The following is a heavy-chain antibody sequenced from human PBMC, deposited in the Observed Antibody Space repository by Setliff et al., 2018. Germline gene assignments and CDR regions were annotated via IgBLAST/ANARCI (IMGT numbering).Heavy chain of an antibody. CDR1: GFTFTTYW. CDR3: AKGGLRYFDWLPD. Sequence: GGSLRLSCAASGFTFTTYWMSYIRQAPGKGLEWVANINQDGSEKYYVDSVKGRFTISRDNAKNSLYLQMNSLRAEDTALYYCAKGGLRYFDWLPDWGQGTLVTVSS. V-gene: IGHV3-7*03. D-gene: IGHD3-9*01. J-gene: IGHJ4*02. CDR2: INQDGSEK.